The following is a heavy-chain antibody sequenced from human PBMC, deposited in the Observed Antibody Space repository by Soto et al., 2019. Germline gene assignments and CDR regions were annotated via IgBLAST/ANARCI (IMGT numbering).Heavy chain of an antibody. CDR1: GFTFSSYG. Sequence: QVQLVESGGGVVQPGRSLRLSCAASGFTFSSYGMHWVRQAPGKGLEWVAVIWYDGRNKYYADSVKGRFTISRDNSKNTLYLQMNSLRAEDTAVYYCAWVTPGMDIWGQGTKVTVSS. CDR2: IWYDGRNK. V-gene: IGHV3-33*01. D-gene: IGHD2-21*02. J-gene: IGHJ6*02. CDR3: AWVTPGMDI.